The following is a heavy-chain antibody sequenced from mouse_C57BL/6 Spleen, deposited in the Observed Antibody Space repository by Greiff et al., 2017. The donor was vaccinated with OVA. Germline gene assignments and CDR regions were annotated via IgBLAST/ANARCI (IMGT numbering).Heavy chain of an antibody. D-gene: IGHD2-4*01. J-gene: IGHJ4*01. CDR2: ISYDGSN. Sequence: EVQRVESGPGLVKPSQSLSLTCSVTGYSITSGYYWNWIRQFPGNKLEWMGYISYDGSNNYNPSLKNRISITRDTSKNQFFLKLNSVTTEDTATYYCASYYDANYYAMDYWGQGTSVTVSS. V-gene: IGHV3-6*01. CDR3: ASYYDANYYAMDY. CDR1: GYSITSGYY.